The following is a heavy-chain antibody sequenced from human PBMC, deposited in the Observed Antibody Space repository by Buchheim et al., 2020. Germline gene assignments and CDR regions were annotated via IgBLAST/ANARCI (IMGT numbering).Heavy chain of an antibody. D-gene: IGHD3-22*01. Sequence: QVQLQQWGAGLLKPSETLSLTCAVYGGSFSGYYWSWIRQPPGKGLEWIGEINHSGSTNYNPSLKSRVTISVDTYTNPITLKLSSVTAADTAVYYCARGRICGYYLVLDYWGQGTL. CDR1: GGSFSGYY. CDR3: ARGRICGYYLVLDY. J-gene: IGHJ4*02. CDR2: INHSGST. V-gene: IGHV4-34*01.